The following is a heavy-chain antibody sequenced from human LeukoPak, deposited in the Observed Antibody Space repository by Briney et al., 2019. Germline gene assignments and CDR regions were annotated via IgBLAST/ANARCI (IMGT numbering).Heavy chain of an antibody. CDR2: IRSKANSYAT. J-gene: IGHJ6*03. CDR3: TRQQQLASYYYYYYMDV. Sequence: GGSLRLSCAASGFTFSGSAKHWVRQASGKGLEWIGRIRSKANSYATAYAASVKGRFTISRDDSKNTAYLQMNSLKTEDTAVYYCTRQQQLASYYYYYYMDVWGKGTTVTVS. V-gene: IGHV3-73*01. CDR1: GFTFSGSA. D-gene: IGHD6-13*01.